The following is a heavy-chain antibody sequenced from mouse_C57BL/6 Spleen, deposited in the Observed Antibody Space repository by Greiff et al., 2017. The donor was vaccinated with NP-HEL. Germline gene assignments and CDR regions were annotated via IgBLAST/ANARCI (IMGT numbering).Heavy chain of an antibody. CDR3: ARSLHGSNWDGFDD. CDR2: IDPSDSET. J-gene: IGHJ2*01. V-gene: IGHV1-52*01. D-gene: IGHD4-1*01. CDR1: GYTFTSYW. Sequence: VQLQQPGAELVRPGSSVKLSCKASGYTFTSYWMHWVKQRPIQGLEWIGNIDPSDSETHYNQKFKDKATLTVDKSSSTAYMQLSSLTSEDSAVYYCARSLHGSNWDGFDDWGQGTTLTVSS.